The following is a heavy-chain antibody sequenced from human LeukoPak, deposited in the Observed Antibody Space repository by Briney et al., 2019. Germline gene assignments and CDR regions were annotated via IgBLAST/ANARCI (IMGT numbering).Heavy chain of an antibody. J-gene: IGHJ4*02. CDR2: IYYSGST. D-gene: IGHD2-21*02. CDR1: GGSISSSSYY. CDR3: ARHGGQYCGGDCYSFDY. V-gene: IGHV4-39*01. Sequence: SETLSPTCTVSGGSISSSSYYWGWIRQPPGKGLEWIGSIYYSGSTYYNPSLKSRVTISVDTSKNQFSLKLSSVTAADTAVYYCARHGGQYCGGDCYSFDYWGQGTLVTVSS.